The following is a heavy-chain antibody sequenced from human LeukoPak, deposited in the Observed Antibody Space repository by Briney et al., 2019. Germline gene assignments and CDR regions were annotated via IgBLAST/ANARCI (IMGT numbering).Heavy chain of an antibody. Sequence: GGSLRLSCAASGFTFRSDGLHWVHQPPAKGLEWVAFIKYDGSNEYYTDSVKGRFTISRDNSRNTLYLQMNSLRAEDTAVYYCAKDQFVLGDVWGQGTMVTVSS. J-gene: IGHJ3*01. D-gene: IGHD3-16*01. CDR3: AKDQFVLGDV. V-gene: IGHV3-30*02. CDR2: IKYDGSNE. CDR1: GFTFRSDG.